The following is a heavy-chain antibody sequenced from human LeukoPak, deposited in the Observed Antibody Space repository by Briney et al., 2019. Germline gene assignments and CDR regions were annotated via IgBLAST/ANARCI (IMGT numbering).Heavy chain of an antibody. D-gene: IGHD1-7*01. CDR2: MNPNSGNT. Sequence: ASVKVSCKASGYTFTSYDINWVRQATGQGLEWMGWMNPNSGNTGYAQKFQGRVTITRNTSLSTAYMELSSLRSEDTAVYYCARPRGAYNWNYGAFDIWGQGTMVTVSS. CDR3: ARPRGAYNWNYGAFDI. CDR1: GYTFTSYD. V-gene: IGHV1-8*03. J-gene: IGHJ3*02.